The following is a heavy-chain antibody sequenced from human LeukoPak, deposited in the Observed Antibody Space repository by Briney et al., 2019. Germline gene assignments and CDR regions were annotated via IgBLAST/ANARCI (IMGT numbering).Heavy chain of an antibody. V-gene: IGHV3-66*02. CDR2: IYSGGST. Sequence: GGSLRLPCAASGFTVGSNYMNWVRQAPGKGFEWVSSIYSGGSTDYADSVKGRFTISRDSSKNTVYLQMNSPRSDDTAVYFCAGNNYASGTFLVYWGQGTLVTVSS. J-gene: IGHJ4*02. CDR1: GFTVGSNY. CDR3: AGNNYASGTFLVY. D-gene: IGHD3-10*01.